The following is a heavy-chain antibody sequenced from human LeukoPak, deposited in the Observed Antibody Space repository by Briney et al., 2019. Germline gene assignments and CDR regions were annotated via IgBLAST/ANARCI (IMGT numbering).Heavy chain of an antibody. J-gene: IGHJ4*02. Sequence: ASVKASCKASGYTFTGYYLHWVRQAPGQGLEWMGWINPNSGGTNYAQKFQGRVTMTRETSISTVHMELSRLRSDDTAVYFCAREKMVGAPKLLDYWGQGTLVTVSS. CDR3: AREKMVGAPKLLDY. CDR1: GYTFTGYY. V-gene: IGHV1-2*02. D-gene: IGHD1-26*01. CDR2: INPNSGGT.